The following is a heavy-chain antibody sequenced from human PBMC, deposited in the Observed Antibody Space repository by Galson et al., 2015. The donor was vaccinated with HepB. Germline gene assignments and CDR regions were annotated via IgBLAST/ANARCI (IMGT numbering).Heavy chain of an antibody. Sequence: CAISGDSVSSNSVAWNWIRQSPSRGLEWPGRTYYRSKWYNDYAVSVKSRITINPDTSKNQFSLHLNSVTPEDTAVYYCARVQWLVEGYYYGMDVWGQGTTVTVSS. D-gene: IGHD6-19*01. CDR2: TYYRSKWYN. CDR1: GDSVSSNSVA. J-gene: IGHJ6*02. V-gene: IGHV6-1*01. CDR3: ARVQWLVEGYYYGMDV.